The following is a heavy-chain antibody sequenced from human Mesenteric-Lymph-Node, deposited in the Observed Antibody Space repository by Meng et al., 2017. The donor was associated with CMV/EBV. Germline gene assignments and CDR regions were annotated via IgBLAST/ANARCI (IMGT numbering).Heavy chain of an antibody. J-gene: IGHJ3*02. CDR1: GFTFSSYA. V-gene: IGHV3-30*04. CDR3: ARDDDAFDI. Sequence: GGSLRLSCAASGFTFSSYAMHWVRQAPGKGLEWVAVISYDGSNKYYADSVKGRFTISRDNSKNTLYLQMNSLRAEDTAVYYCARDDDAFDIWGQGTMVTVSS. CDR2: ISYDGSNK.